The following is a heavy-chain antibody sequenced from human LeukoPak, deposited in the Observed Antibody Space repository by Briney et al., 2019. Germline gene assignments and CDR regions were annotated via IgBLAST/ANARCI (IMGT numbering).Heavy chain of an antibody. V-gene: IGHV3-30*04. CDR1: GFTFSSYA. CDR2: ISYDGRNK. D-gene: IGHD3-10*01. Sequence: GRSLRLSCAASGFTFSSYAMNWVRQAPGKGLEWVAFISYDGRNKYYADAVKGRFTISRDNSKNTLYLQMNSLRAEDTAVYYCASQGGLLWFGELSGGMDVWGQGTTVTVSS. J-gene: IGHJ6*02. CDR3: ASQGGLLWFGELSGGMDV.